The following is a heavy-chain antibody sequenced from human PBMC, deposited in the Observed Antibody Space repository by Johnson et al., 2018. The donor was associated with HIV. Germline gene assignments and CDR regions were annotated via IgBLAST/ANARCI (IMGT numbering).Heavy chain of an antibody. V-gene: IGHV3-30*04. J-gene: IGHJ3*02. CDR3: TTDGSDPDLAFDI. D-gene: IGHD3-10*01. Sequence: QVQLVESGGGVVQPGGSLRLSCAASGFTFSRHAMHWVRQAPGKGPEWVACISYDGSNKYYADSVKGRFTISRDDSKNTLYLQMNSLKTEDTAEYYCTTDGSDPDLAFDIWGQGTMVTVS. CDR1: GFTFSRHA. CDR2: ISYDGSNK.